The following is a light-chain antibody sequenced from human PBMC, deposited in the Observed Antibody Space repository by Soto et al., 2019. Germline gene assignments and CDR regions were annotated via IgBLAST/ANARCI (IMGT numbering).Light chain of an antibody. CDR2: GTS. CDR1: QSVGKSY. CDR3: QQYGGSPHS. J-gene: IGKJ1*01. Sequence: EIVMTHSPATLSVSPCERATLSFSASQSVGKSYLAWYQQKPGQAPRLLIYGTSVRATGIPDRFSGTVSGTDFTLTISGLQPEDFGVYYCQQYGGSPHSFGQGTKVDIK. V-gene: IGKV3-20*01.